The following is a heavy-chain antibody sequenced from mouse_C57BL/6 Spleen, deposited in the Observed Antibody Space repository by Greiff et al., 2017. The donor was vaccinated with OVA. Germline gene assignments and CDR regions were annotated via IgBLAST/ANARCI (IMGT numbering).Heavy chain of an antibody. J-gene: IGHJ3*01. V-gene: IGHV5-17*01. CDR2: ISSGSSTI. Sequence: EVQLVESGGGLVKPGGSLKLSCAASGFTFSDYGMHWVRQAPGKGLEWVAYISSGSSTIYYADTVKGRFTISRDNAKNTLFLQMTRLRSEDTAMYYCATLLIFAYWGKGTLVTVSA. CDR1: GFTFSDYG. D-gene: IGHD2-10*01. CDR3: ATLLIFAY.